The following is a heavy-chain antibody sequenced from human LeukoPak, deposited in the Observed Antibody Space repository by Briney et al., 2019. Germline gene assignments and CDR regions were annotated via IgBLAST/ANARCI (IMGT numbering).Heavy chain of an antibody. V-gene: IGHV1-69*04. D-gene: IGHD5-18*01. CDR3: ARDVDTAMVTVDRFDY. J-gene: IGHJ4*02. Sequence: ASVKVSCKASGGTFSSYAISWVRQAPGQGLEWMGRIIPILGIANYAQKFQGRVTMTTDTSTSTAYMELRSLRSDDTAVYYCARDVDTAMVTVDRFDYWGQGTLVTVSS. CDR1: GGTFSSYA. CDR2: IIPILGIA.